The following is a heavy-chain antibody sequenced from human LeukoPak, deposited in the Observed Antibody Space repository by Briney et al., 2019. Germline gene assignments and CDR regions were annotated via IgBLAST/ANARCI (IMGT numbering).Heavy chain of an antibody. CDR3: ARDWGRMDIVVADAFDI. V-gene: IGHV3-20*04. Sequence: GGSLRLSCAASGFTFDDYGMSWVRQAPGKGLEWVSGINWNGGRTGYADSVKGRFTIPRDNAKNSLYLQMNSLRAEDTALYYCARDWGRMDIVVADAFDIWGQGTMVTVSS. J-gene: IGHJ3*02. D-gene: IGHD2-2*03. CDR1: GFTFDDYG. CDR2: INWNGGRT.